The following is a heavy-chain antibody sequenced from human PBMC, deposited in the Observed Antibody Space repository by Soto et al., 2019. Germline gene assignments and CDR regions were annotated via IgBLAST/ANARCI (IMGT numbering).Heavy chain of an antibody. V-gene: IGHV3-7*01. CDR1: GFTFSSYW. CDR2: IKQDGSEK. J-gene: IGHJ4*02. CDR3: ARVQAAAGPYFDY. D-gene: IGHD6-13*01. Sequence: GGSLRLSCEASGFTFSSYWMSWVRHPPGKGLEWVANIKQDGSEKYYVDSVKGRFTISRDNAKNSLYLQMNSLRAEDTAVYYCARVQAAAGPYFDYWGQGTLVTVSS.